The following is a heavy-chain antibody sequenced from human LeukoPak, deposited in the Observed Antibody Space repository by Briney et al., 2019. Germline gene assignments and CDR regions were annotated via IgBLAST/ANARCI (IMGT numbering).Heavy chain of an antibody. J-gene: IGHJ4*02. D-gene: IGHD3-3*01. Sequence: GGSLRLSCAASGFTFSNYDMHWVRQAPGKGLEWVAVISYDGTNKYYADSVKGRFTISRDNSKSTLYLQMNSLRAEDTAVYYCAKENDFVYWGQGTLATVSS. CDR2: ISYDGTNK. CDR1: GFTFSNYD. CDR3: AKENDFVY. V-gene: IGHV3-30*18.